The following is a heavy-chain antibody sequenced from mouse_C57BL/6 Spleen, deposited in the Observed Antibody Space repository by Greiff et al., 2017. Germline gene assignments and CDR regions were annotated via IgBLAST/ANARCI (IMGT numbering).Heavy chain of an antibody. CDR3: ATDYYGSPLFDY. J-gene: IGHJ2*01. D-gene: IGHD1-1*01. Sequence: EVKLVESGGGLVKPGGSLKLSCAASGFTFSDYGMHWVRQAPEKGLEWVAYLSSGRSTIYYADTVKGRFTISRDNAKNTLFLQMTSLRSEDTAMYYCATDYYGSPLFDYWGQGTTLTVSS. V-gene: IGHV5-17*01. CDR2: LSSGRSTI. CDR1: GFTFSDYG.